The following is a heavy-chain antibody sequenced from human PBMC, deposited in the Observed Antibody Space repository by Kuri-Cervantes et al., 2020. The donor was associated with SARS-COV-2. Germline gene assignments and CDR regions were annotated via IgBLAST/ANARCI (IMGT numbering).Heavy chain of an antibody. CDR1: GFTFSSYA. Sequence: GGSLRLSCAASGFTFSSYAMSWVRQAPGKGLEWVAVISYDGSNKYYADSVKGRFTISRDNSKNTLYLQMNSLRAEDTAVYYCARGGGLVPLSPFGYWGQGTLVTVSS. V-gene: IGHV3-30*03. CDR3: ARGGGLVPLSPFGY. J-gene: IGHJ4*02. CDR2: ISYDGSNK. D-gene: IGHD2-15*01.